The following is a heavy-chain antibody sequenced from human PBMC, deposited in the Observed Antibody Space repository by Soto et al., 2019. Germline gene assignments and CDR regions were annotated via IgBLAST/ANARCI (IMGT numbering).Heavy chain of an antibody. Sequence: SGPTPVNPKQTLTLNCTFPGFSSSTSEVGVGWVRQPPGKALEWLALIYWDDDKRYSPSLKSRLTITKDTSKNQVVLTMTNMDPVDTATYSCAHRTTVTGFDYWGQGILVTVSS. CDR2: IYWDDDK. CDR1: GFSSSTSEVG. D-gene: IGHD4-17*01. CDR3: AHRTTVTGFDY. V-gene: IGHV2-5*02. J-gene: IGHJ4*02.